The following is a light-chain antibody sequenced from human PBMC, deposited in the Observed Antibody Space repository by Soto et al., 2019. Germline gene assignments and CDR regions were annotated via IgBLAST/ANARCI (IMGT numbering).Light chain of an antibody. CDR2: KAS. Sequence: DIQMTQSPSTLSASVGDRVTITCRASQSISSWLDWYQQKPGKAPKLLIYKASSLESGVPSRFSGSGSGTEFTRHTSSLQPDAFATYYCQHRWTFGQGTKVEI. CDR1: QSISSW. CDR3: QHRWT. J-gene: IGKJ1*01. V-gene: IGKV1-5*03.